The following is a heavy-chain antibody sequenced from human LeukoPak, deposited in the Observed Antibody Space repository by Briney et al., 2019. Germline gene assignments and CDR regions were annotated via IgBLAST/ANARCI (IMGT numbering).Heavy chain of an antibody. V-gene: IGHV3-23*01. CDR1: GFTFTSYA. CDR3: AKDAPYYYDSSGYGGAFDI. J-gene: IGHJ3*02. D-gene: IGHD3-22*01. Sequence: GGSLRLSCAASGFTFTSYAKSWVRQAPGKGLEWVPTISGSSGNTYYADSVKGRFTISRDNSKNTLYLQINSLRAEDTAVYYCAKDAPYYYDSSGYGGAFDIWGQGTMVTVSS. CDR2: ISGSSGNT.